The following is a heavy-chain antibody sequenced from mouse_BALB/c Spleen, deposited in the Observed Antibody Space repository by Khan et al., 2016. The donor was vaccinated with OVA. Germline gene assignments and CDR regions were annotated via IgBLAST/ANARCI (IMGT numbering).Heavy chain of an antibody. V-gene: IGHV3-2*02. CDR2: ITYSGRT. J-gene: IGHJ3*01. CDR1: GYSITSDYA. Sequence: EVQLQESGPGLVKPSQSLSLTCTVTGYSITSDYAWNWIRQFPGNKLEWMGYITYSGRTSYTPSFKSRISINRDTSKNQFFLQLNSVTTEDTATYYCVRGRAYWGQGTLVTVSA. D-gene: IGHD3-3*01. CDR3: VRGRAY.